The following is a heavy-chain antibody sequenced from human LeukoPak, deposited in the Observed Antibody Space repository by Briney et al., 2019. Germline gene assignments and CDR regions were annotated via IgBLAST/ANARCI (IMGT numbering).Heavy chain of an antibody. D-gene: IGHD2-15*01. Sequence: WASVKVSCKASGYTFTGYYMHWVRQAPGQGLEWMGWINPNSGGTNYAQKFQGRVTMTRDTSISTAYMELSRLRSDDTAVYYCARGYCSGGSCYSAAFDIWGQGTMVTVSS. CDR3: ARGYCSGGSCYSAAFDI. CDR1: GYTFTGYY. J-gene: IGHJ3*02. V-gene: IGHV1-2*02. CDR2: INPNSGGT.